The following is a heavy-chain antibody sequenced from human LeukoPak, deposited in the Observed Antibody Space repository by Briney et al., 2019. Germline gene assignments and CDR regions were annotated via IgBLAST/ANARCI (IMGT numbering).Heavy chain of an antibody. CDR2: INHSGST. D-gene: IGHD2-8*01. V-gene: IGHV4-34*01. CDR1: GGSFSGYY. J-gene: IGHJ2*01. CDR3: ARGPYCTNGVCYTDWYFDL. Sequence: PSETLSLTCAVYGGSFSGYYWSWIRQPPGKGLEWIGEINHSGSTNYNPSLKSRVTISVDTSKNQFSLKLSSVTAADTAVYYCARGPYCTNGVCYTDWYFDLWGRGTLVTVSS.